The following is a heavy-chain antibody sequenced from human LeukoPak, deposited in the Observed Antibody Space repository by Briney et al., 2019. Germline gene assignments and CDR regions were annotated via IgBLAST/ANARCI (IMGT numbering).Heavy chain of an antibody. CDR3: AREGYCSGGSCYDYYFDY. CDR2: INPSGGST. Sequence: ASVKVSCTASGYTFTSYYMHWVRQAPGQGLEWMGIINPSGGSTSYAQKFQGRVTMTRDTSTSTVYMELRSLRSDDTAVYYCAREGYCSGGSCYDYYFDYWGQGTLVTVSS. V-gene: IGHV1-46*01. J-gene: IGHJ4*02. D-gene: IGHD2-15*01. CDR1: GYTFTSYY.